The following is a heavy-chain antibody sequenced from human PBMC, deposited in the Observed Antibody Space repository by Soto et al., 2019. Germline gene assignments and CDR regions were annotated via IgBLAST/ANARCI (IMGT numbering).Heavy chain of an antibody. CDR3: AVTMVRGIDYYYMDV. V-gene: IGHV3-23*01. J-gene: IGHJ6*03. D-gene: IGHD3-10*01. Sequence: GGSLRLSCAASGFTFGRHAMAWVRQAPGKGLQWVSTISGSGHRTDYADSLKGRFNISRDNSNTLYLQMDSLRVEDTAVYFCAVTMVRGIDYYYMDVWGKGTTVTVSS. CDR1: GFTFGRHA. CDR2: ISGSGHRT.